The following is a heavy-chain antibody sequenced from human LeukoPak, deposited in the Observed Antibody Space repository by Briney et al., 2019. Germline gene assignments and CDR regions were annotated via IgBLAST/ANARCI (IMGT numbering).Heavy chain of an antibody. D-gene: IGHD3-3*01. J-gene: IGHJ6*02. CDR1: GYTFTGYY. V-gene: IGHV1-46*01. CDR3: ARDGTYYDFWSGYYPHPYYYYYGMDV. Sequence: ASVKVSCKASGYTFTGYYMHWVRQAPGQGLEWMGIINPSGGSTSYAQKFQGRVTMTRDTSTSTVYMELSSLRSEDTAVYYCARDGTYYDFWSGYYPHPYYYYYGMDVWGQGTTVTVSS. CDR2: INPSGGST.